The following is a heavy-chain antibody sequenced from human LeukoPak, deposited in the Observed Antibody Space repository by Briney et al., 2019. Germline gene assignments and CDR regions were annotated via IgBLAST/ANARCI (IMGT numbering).Heavy chain of an antibody. CDR3: ATDRGGGTSLFDS. V-gene: IGHV1-24*01. CDR1: GYTLTELS. D-gene: IGHD2-2*01. J-gene: IGHJ4*02. CDR2: FDPEDGET. Sequence: ASVKVSCKVSGYTLTELSMHWVRQAPGKGLEWMGGFDPEDGETIYAQKFQGRVTMTEDTSTDTAYMELSSLRSEDRAVYYCATDRGGGTSLFDSGGQGPRATVPS.